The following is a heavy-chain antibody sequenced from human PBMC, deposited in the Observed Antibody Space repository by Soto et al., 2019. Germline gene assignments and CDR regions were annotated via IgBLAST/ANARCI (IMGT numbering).Heavy chain of an antibody. Sequence: GGSLRLSCAASGFTFSGSAVHWVRQASGKGLEWVGRIRSKANNYATAYAAAVKGRFTISRDDSENTAYLEMNSLKSEDTAVYVCSRQDSARDAFDSWGKGTMVTVSS. CDR1: GFTFSGSA. CDR2: IRSKANNYAT. J-gene: IGHJ3*02. CDR3: SRQDSARDAFDS. V-gene: IGHV3-73*01.